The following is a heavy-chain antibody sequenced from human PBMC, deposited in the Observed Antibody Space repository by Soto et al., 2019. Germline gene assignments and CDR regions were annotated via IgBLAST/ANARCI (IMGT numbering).Heavy chain of an antibody. CDR1: RYTFTSFD. D-gene: IGHD3-10*01. Sequence: QVQLVQSGAEVKKPGASVKVSCKASRYTFTSFDINWVRLATGQGLEWMGWMNPNSGNTGYAQKFQGRVTMTRNTSISTAYMELSSLRSEDTAVYHCARGPIYGSGSYLSDPWGQGTLVTVSS. J-gene: IGHJ5*02. CDR3: ARGPIYGSGSYLSDP. V-gene: IGHV1-8*01. CDR2: MNPNSGNT.